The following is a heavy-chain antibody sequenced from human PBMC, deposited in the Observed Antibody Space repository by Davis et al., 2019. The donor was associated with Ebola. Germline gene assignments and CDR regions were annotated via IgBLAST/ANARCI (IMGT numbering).Heavy chain of an antibody. J-gene: IGHJ6*02. Sequence: AASVKVSCKASGGTFSSYAISWVRQAPGQGLEWMGRIIPILGIANYAQKFQGRVTITADKSTSTAYMELSSLRSEDTAVYYCICGDQLTGGLYYYYGMDVWGQGTTVTVSS. CDR3: ICGDQLTGGLYYYYGMDV. D-gene: IGHD2-21*01. CDR1: GGTFSSYA. CDR2: IIPILGIA. V-gene: IGHV1-69*04.